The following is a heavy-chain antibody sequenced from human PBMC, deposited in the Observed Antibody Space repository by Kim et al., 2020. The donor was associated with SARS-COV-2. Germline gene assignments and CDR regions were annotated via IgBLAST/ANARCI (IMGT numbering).Heavy chain of an antibody. Sequence: GGSLRLSCVASGYSISSFAMSWVRQAPGKGLAWVSAITRNDGRTYYADSVRGRFTISRDSSKNTAYHQLNNVRAEDTAVYFCAKDHPSNGWPTFDLWGQGTLVTVSS. V-gene: IGHV3-23*01. J-gene: IGHJ4*02. CDR3: AKDHPSNGWPTFDL. CDR2: ITRNDGRT. CDR1: GYSISSFA. D-gene: IGHD6-19*01.